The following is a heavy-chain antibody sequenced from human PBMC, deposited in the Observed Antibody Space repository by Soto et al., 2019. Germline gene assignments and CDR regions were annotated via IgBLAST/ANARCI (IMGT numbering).Heavy chain of an antibody. J-gene: IGHJ6*02. Sequence: GASVKVSCKASGYTFTGYYMHWVRQAPGQGLEWMGWINPNSGGTNYAQKFQGWVTMTRDTSISTAYMELSRLRSDDTAVYYCARDSFISSWPVYYYYGMDVWAQGTKVTVSS. CDR2: INPNSGGT. D-gene: IGHD6-13*01. V-gene: IGHV1-2*04. CDR1: GYTFTGYY. CDR3: ARDSFISSWPVYYYYGMDV.